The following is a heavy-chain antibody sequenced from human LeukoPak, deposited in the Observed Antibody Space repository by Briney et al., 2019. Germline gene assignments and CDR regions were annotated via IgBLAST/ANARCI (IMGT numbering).Heavy chain of an antibody. J-gene: IGHJ4*02. CDR2: ISSSSSYI. Sequence: GGSLRLSCAGSGFTFSDYWMTRVRQAPGKGLEWVSSISSSSSYIYYADSVKGRFTISRDNAKNSLYLQMNSLRAEDTAVYYCARDPGPDYWGQGTLVTVSS. CDR3: ARDPGPDY. CDR1: GFTFSDYW. V-gene: IGHV3-21*01.